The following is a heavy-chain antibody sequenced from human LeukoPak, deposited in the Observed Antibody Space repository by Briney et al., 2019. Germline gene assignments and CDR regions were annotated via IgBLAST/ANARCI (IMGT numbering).Heavy chain of an antibody. D-gene: IGHD1-14*01. J-gene: IGHJ3*02. CDR2: ISGSSGYI. CDR1: GFTFSSYS. Sequence: GGSLRLSCAASGFTFSSYSMNWVRQAPGKGLEWVSSISGSSGYIYYADSLKGRFTISRDNAKNSLSLQMNSLRAEDTAVYYCARDPGDNLCDAVDIWGQGTMVTVSS. CDR3: ARDPGDNLCDAVDI. V-gene: IGHV3-21*01.